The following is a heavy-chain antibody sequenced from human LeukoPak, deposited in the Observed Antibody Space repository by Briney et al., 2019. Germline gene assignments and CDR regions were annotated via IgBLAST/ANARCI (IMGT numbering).Heavy chain of an antibody. J-gene: IGHJ4*02. Sequence: GRSLRLSCATSGFTFSSYAMHWVRQAPGKGLEGVAVISYDGSNKYYADSVKGRFTISRDNSKNTLYLQMNSLRAEDTAVYYCARGIVATISPFDYWGQGTLVTVSS. CDR2: ISYDGSNK. CDR3: ARGIVATISPFDY. V-gene: IGHV3-30-3*01. CDR1: GFTFSSYA. D-gene: IGHD5-12*01.